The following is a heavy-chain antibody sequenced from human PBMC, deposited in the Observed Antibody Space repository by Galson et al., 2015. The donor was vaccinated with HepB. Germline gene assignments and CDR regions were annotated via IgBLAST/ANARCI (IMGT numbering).Heavy chain of an antibody. D-gene: IGHD3-22*01. CDR1: GYTFTSYD. J-gene: IGHJ3*02. CDR3: ASLRWGYYDSSGFDAFDI. V-gene: IGHV1-8*01. CDR2: MNPNSGNT. Sequence: SVKVSCKASGYTFTSYDINWVRQATGQGLEWMGWMNPNSGNTGYAQKFLGRVTMTRNTSISTAYMELSNLRSEDTAVYYCASLRWGYYDSSGFDAFDIWGQGTMVTVSS.